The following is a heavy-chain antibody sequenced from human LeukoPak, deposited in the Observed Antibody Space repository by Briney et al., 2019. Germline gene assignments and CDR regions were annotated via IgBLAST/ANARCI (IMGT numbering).Heavy chain of an antibody. D-gene: IGHD2-15*01. CDR2: IYYSGST. J-gene: IGHJ6*02. Sequence: SETLSLTRTVSGGSISSGGYYWSWIRQHPGKGLEWIGYIYYSGSTYYNPSLKSRVTISVDTSKNQFSLKLSSVTAADTAVYYCARDRRSCSGGSCYSYYYYGMDVWGQGTTVTVSS. CDR1: GGSISSGGYY. CDR3: ARDRRSCSGGSCYSYYYYGMDV. V-gene: IGHV4-31*03.